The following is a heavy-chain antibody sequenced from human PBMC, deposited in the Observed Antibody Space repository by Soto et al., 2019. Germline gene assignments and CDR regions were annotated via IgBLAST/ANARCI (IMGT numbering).Heavy chain of an antibody. D-gene: IGHD2-21*02. CDR3: AREIVTAGGNNYFDP. CDR2: VYYTGST. V-gene: IGHV4-30-4*01. J-gene: IGHJ5*02. Sequence: SETLSLTCTVSGASIRSTDYYWSWIRQAPGKGLEWIGYVYYTGSTYYNPSLQSRVTISVDKSNNQFSLRLNSLTAADTAVYFCAREIVTAGGNNYFDPWGPGTLVTVSS. CDR1: GASIRSTDYY.